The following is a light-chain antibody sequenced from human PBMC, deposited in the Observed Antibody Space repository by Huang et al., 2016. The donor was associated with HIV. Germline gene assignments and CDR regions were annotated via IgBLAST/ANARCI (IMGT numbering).Light chain of an antibody. J-gene: IGKJ1*01. CDR1: QSIGSA. Sequence: EVVLTQFPDFQSATPKEKVTITCRASQSIGSALHWYQQKPNQSPELFIKFPSQSVAGGPARFSGSGSGTDFTLTINSLEAEDAATYYCHQSSTLPWTFGQGTKVEIK. CDR3: HQSSTLPWT. CDR2: FPS. V-gene: IGKV6-21*01.